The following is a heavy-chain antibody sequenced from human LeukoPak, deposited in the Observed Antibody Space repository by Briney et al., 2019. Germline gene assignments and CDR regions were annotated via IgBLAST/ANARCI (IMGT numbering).Heavy chain of an antibody. CDR3: ARGNSVAGTDISY. D-gene: IGHD6-19*01. CDR2: ISSSSGYM. V-gene: IGHV3-21*01. CDR1: GFTFSTYS. J-gene: IGHJ4*02. Sequence: GGSLRLSCAASGFTFSTYSMNWVRQAPGKGLEWFSSISSSSGYMYYADSVKGRFTISRNTAKNSLYLQMSSLRAEDTAVYYCARGNSVAGTDISYWGQGTLVTVSS.